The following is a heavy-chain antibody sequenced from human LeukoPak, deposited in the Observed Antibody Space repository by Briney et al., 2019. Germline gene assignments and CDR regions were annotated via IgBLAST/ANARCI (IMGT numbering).Heavy chain of an antibody. CDR2: ISYDGSNK. CDR3: ARVTTVTTDLNAFDI. J-gene: IGHJ3*02. CDR1: GFTFSSYA. D-gene: IGHD4-17*01. Sequence: GRSLRLSCAASGFTFSSYAMPWVRQAPGKGLEWVAVISYDGSNKYYADSVKGRFTISRDNSKNTLYLQMNSLRAEDTAVYYCARVTTVTTDLNAFDIWGQGTMVTVSS. V-gene: IGHV3-30-3*01.